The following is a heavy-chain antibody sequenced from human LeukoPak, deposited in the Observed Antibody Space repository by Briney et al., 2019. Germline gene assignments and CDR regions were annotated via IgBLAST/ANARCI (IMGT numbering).Heavy chain of an antibody. CDR3: ANALHDAFDI. J-gene: IGHJ3*02. CDR2: ISSSSSYI. Sequence: PGGSLRLSCAASGFTVTDNYMNWVRQSSGKGLEWVSSISSSSSYIYYADSVKGRFTISRDNAKNSLYLQMNSLRAEDTAVYYCANALHDAFDIWGQGTMVTVSS. CDR1: GFTVTDNY. V-gene: IGHV3-21*01.